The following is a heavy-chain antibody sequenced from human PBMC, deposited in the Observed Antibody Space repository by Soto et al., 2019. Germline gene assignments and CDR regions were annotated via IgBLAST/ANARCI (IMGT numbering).Heavy chain of an antibody. CDR1: GFTFSSYG. Sequence: PGRSLRLSCAASGFTFSSYGMHWVRQAPGKGLEWVAVISYDGSNKYYADSVKGRFTISRDNSKNTLYLQMNSLRAEDTAVYYCAKDRDYDSAFDIWGQATMVTVSS. CDR2: ISYDGSNK. J-gene: IGHJ3*02. CDR3: AKDRDYDSAFDI. V-gene: IGHV3-30*18. D-gene: IGHD3-22*01.